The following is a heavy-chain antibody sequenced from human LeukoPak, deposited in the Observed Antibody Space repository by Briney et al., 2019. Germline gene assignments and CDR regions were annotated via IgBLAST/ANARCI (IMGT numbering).Heavy chain of an antibody. Sequence: PSQTLSLTCAVSGGSISSGGYSWSWIRQPPGKGLEWIGYIYHSGSTYYNPSLKSRVTISVDRSKNQFSLKLSSVTAADTAVYYCARANLGYYYGSGSWGYFDYWGQGTLVTVSS. D-gene: IGHD3-10*01. CDR2: IYHSGST. J-gene: IGHJ4*02. CDR1: GGSISSGGYS. V-gene: IGHV4-30-2*01. CDR3: ARANLGYYYGSGSWGYFDY.